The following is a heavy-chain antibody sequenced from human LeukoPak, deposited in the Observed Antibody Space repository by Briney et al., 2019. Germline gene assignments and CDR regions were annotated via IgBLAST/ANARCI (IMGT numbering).Heavy chain of an antibody. J-gene: IGHJ4*02. Sequence: PSETLSLTCAVYGGSFSGYYWSWIRQPPGKGLEWIGEINHSGSTNYNPSLKSRVTMSVDTSKNQFSLKPSSVTAADTAVYYCARWYCSSTSCYADYWGQGTLVTVSS. CDR2: INHSGST. V-gene: IGHV4-34*01. CDR1: GGSFSGYY. CDR3: ARWYCSSTSCYADY. D-gene: IGHD2-2*01.